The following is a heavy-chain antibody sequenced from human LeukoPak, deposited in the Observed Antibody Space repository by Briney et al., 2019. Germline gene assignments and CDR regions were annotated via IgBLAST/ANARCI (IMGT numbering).Heavy chain of an antibody. J-gene: IGHJ4*02. D-gene: IGHD6-13*01. Sequence: ASVKVSCKASGGTFISYAISWVRQAPGQGLEWMGGIIPIFGTANYAQKFQGGVTITADESTSTAYMELSSLRSEDTAVYYCASLYSSSRSYYFDYWGQGTLVTVSS. CDR1: GGTFISYA. V-gene: IGHV1-69*13. CDR2: IIPIFGTA. CDR3: ASLYSSSRSYYFDY.